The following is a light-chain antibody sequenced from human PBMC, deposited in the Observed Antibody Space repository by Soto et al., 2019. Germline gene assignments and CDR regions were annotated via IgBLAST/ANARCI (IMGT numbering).Light chain of an antibody. Sequence: IQMTQSPSSLSASIGDRVTITCQASHDIRNSLNWYQQTPRTPRNLPPSDASHLELGAPSNFSGTAFRTDFSFTIINLQPADIATYHCQQYDNPPLTFGRGNKVDIK. CDR3: QQYDNPPLT. CDR2: DAS. V-gene: IGKV1-33*01. J-gene: IGKJ4*01. CDR1: HDIRNS.